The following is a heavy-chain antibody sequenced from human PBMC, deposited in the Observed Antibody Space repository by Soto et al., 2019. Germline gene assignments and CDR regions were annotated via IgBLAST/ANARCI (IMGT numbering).Heavy chain of an antibody. D-gene: IGHD2-8*01. CDR1: GYSFTDYH. J-gene: IGHJ6*02. V-gene: IGHV1-2*04. CDR2: INPKSGGT. Sequence: KNSRASVKVSCKASGYSFTDYHIHWVRQAPGQGLEWLGRINPKSGGTSTAQKFQGWVTMTTDTSVSTASMELTRLTSDDTAIYYCARGDSTDCSNGVCSFFYNHDMDVWGQGTTVTVSS. CDR3: ARGDSTDCSNGVCSFFYNHDMDV.